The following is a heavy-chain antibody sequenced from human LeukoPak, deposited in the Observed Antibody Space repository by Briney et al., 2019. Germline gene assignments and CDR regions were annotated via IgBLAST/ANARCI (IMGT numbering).Heavy chain of an antibody. Sequence: GGSLRLSCEASGFSFSSYWMTWVRQPPGKGPEWVANIKQDESERYSADSVKGRFTISRDNAKKSVYLHMSSLRAEDTAVYYCAKDEENSSGWYYLDVWGKGTTVTISS. CDR2: IKQDESER. CDR1: GFSFSSYW. CDR3: AKDEENSSGWYYLDV. J-gene: IGHJ6*03. V-gene: IGHV3-7*03. D-gene: IGHD6-19*01.